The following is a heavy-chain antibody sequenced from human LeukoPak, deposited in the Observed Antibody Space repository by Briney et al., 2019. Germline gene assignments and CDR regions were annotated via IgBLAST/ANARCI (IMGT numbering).Heavy chain of an antibody. CDR2: IRSKANSYAT. Sequence: PGGSLKLSCAAHGFTFSGSAMHSVRQASGKGLEWVGRIRSKANSYATAYAASVKGRFTISRDDSKNTAYLQMNSLKTEDTAVYYCTRDCGGDCYDNYWGQGALVTVSS. D-gene: IGHD2-21*02. CDR3: TRDCGGDCYDNY. V-gene: IGHV3-73*01. CDR1: GFTFSGSA. J-gene: IGHJ4*02.